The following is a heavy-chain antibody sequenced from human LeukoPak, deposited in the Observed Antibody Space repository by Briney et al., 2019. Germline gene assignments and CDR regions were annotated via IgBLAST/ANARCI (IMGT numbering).Heavy chain of an antibody. Sequence: ASVKVSCEASGYTSTSYAMHWVRQAPGQRLEWMGWINAGNGNTKYSQKFQGRVTITRDTSASTAYMELSSLRSEDTAVYYCARGGAGSYYSAVDYWGQGTLVTVSS. J-gene: IGHJ4*02. CDR2: INAGNGNT. CDR1: GYTSTSYA. D-gene: IGHD3-10*01. V-gene: IGHV1-3*01. CDR3: ARGGAGSYYSAVDY.